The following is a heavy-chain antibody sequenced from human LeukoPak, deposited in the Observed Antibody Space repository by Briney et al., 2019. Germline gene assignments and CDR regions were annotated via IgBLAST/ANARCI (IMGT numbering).Heavy chain of an antibody. CDR3: ARKVAGAAPFDP. V-gene: IGHV3-23*01. J-gene: IGHJ5*02. CDR2: ISSSGGDT. Sequence: GGSLRLSCAASGFTFSSYAMSWVRQAPGKGLEWVSGISSSGGDTPHADSVKGRFTISRDNSKNTLYLQMNSLRVEDTAMYYCARKVAGAAPFDPWGQGTLVTVSS. CDR1: GFTFSSYA. D-gene: IGHD6-19*01.